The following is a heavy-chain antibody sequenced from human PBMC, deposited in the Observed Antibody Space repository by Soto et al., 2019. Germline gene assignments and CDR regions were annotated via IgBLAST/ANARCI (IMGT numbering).Heavy chain of an antibody. V-gene: IGHV1-2*02. Sequence: ASAKVSCKASGFTFSAYYIYWVRQAPGQGLEWIGWINPNSGGTNNAQKFKGRVTMTRDTSTSTVYMELSALIPDDTAVYYCARSLLDEYSSSWRSAYYGMDVWGQGTTVTVSS. CDR3: ARSLLDEYSSSWRSAYYGMDV. CDR2: INPNSGGT. CDR1: GFTFSAYY. J-gene: IGHJ6*02. D-gene: IGHD6-13*01.